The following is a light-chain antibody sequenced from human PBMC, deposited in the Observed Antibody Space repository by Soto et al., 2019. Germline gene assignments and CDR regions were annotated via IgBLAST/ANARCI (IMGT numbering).Light chain of an antibody. CDR1: TSNIGTNS. V-gene: IGLV1-44*01. Sequence: QSVLTQPTSASGTLGQRVTISCSGSTSNIGTNSVNWYQHLPATAPNLLIYDNNQRPSEVPDRFSGSRSGTSASLAISGLQFEDEAEYFCATWDDNLNIWVFGAGTKLTVL. CDR3: ATWDDNLNIWV. J-gene: IGLJ3*02. CDR2: DNN.